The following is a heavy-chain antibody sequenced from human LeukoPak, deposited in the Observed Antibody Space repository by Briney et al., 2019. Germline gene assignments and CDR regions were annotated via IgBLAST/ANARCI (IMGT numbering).Heavy chain of an antibody. CDR1: WFTLSATALA. J-gene: IGHJ5*01. D-gene: IGHD3-16*01. V-gene: IGHV2-5*02. CDR3: AHGVKMISNYWFGS. Sequence: GPTLVNPTQTLTLTFSCSWFTLSATALAKALNRQPPGNALEWLSLIVLVEEKFYIPSLASRLTITIDNSKNHADLTITNMQPVDTATYYCAHGVKMISNYWFGSWGQGTQATVSS. CDR2: IVLVEEK.